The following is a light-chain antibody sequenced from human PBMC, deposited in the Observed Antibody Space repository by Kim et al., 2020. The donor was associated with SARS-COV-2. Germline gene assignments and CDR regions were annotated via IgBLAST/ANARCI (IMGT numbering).Light chain of an antibody. CDR2: AVS. Sequence: PIARSGTGTSSDVGSYNYVSWYQQHPGKAPKLMIYAVSNRPSGVSNRFSGSKSGNTASLTISGLQAEDEADYYCSSYTRSSTNYVFGTGTKVTVL. V-gene: IGLV2-14*03. CDR1: SSDVGSYNY. CDR3: SSYTRSSTNYV. J-gene: IGLJ1*01.